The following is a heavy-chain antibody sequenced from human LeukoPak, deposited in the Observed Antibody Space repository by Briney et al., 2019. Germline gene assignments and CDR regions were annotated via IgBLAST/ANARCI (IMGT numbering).Heavy chain of an antibody. D-gene: IGHD5/OR15-5a*01. J-gene: IGHJ4*02. CDR3: ARRGVSTGLFDY. V-gene: IGHV5-51*01. CDR1: GYSFTTYW. Sequence: GESLKISCKGSGYSFTTYWIGWVRQMPGKGLEWMGTIYPGDSDTRYSPSFQGRVTISADKSISTAYLQWSSLKASDTAIYYCARRGVSTGLFDYWGQGALVAVSS. CDR2: IYPGDSDT.